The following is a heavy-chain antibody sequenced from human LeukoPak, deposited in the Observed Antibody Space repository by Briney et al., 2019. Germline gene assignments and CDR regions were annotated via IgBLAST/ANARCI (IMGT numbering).Heavy chain of an antibody. CDR3: ARADSYYGSGSYPGT. J-gene: IGHJ5*02. V-gene: IGHV3-21*01. CDR1: GFTFSSYS. Sequence: GGSLGLSCAASGFTFSSYSMNWVRQAPGKGLEWVSSISSSSSYIYYADSVKGRFTISRDNAKNSLYLQMNSLRAEDTAVYYCARADSYYGSGSYPGTWGQGTLVTVSS. D-gene: IGHD3-10*01. CDR2: ISSSSSYI.